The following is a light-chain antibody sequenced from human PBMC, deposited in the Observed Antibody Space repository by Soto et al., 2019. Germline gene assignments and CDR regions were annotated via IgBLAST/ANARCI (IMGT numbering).Light chain of an antibody. CDR3: QQYGSSLTWK. CDR1: QSVRSNF. V-gene: IGKV3-20*01. J-gene: IGKJ1*01. Sequence: EIVLTQSPVTLSLSPVAIASLSCSASQSVRSNFLAWYQQKPGQAPRLLIYGASSRATGIPDRFSGSGSGTDFTLTISRLEPEDFAVYYCQQYGSSLTWKFGQGTKVDIK. CDR2: GAS.